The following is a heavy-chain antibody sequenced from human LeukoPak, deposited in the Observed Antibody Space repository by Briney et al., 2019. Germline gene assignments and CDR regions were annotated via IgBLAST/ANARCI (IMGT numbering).Heavy chain of an antibody. CDR1: GGSISSGDYY. CDR3: AGYRGGVAEWY. D-gene: IGHD3-16*01. Sequence: SETLSLTCTVSGGSISSGDYYWSWIRQPPGKGLEWIGYIYYSGSTYYNPSLKSRVTISVDTSKNQFSLKLSSVTAADTAVYYCAGYRGGVAEWYWGQGTLVTVSS. CDR2: IYYSGST. J-gene: IGHJ4*02. V-gene: IGHV4-30-4*01.